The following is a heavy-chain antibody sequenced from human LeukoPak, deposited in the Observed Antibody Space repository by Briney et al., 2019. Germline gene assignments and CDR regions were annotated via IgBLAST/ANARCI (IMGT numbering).Heavy chain of an antibody. CDR2: VYSSGTT. V-gene: IGHV4-59*08. Sequence: PSETLSLICTVSGDSVGRDFWSWIRQPPGKGLEWVGYVYSSGTTNYSPSLKSRVTISLDTSNNEVSLELSSVTAADTAVYCCARHGKTWFGEYPRPYKWFDLWGQGTLVSVSS. J-gene: IGHJ5*02. CDR3: ARHGKTWFGEYPRPYKWFDL. CDR1: GDSVGRDF. D-gene: IGHD3-10*01.